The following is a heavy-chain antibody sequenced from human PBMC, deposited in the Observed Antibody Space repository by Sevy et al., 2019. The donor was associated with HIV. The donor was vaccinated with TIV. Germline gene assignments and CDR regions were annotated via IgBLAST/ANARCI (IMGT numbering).Heavy chain of an antibody. V-gene: IGHV1-2*02. J-gene: IGHJ6*02. D-gene: IGHD6-19*01. CDR2: INPNSGGT. CDR3: ARGPSSGWTLYYYYGMDV. Sequence: ASVKVSCKASGYTFTGYYMHWVRQAPGQGLEWMGWINPNSGGTNYAQTFQGRVTMTRDTSISTAYMELSRLRSDDTAVYYCARGPSSGWTLYYYYGMDVWGQGTTVTVSS. CDR1: GYTFTGYY.